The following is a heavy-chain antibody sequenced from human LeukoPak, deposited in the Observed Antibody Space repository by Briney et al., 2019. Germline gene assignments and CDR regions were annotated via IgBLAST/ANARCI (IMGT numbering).Heavy chain of an antibody. D-gene: IGHD2-21*02. CDR3: AKLKGQVTTWDS. J-gene: IGHJ5*01. V-gene: IGHV3-7*03. CDR2: IWPDGSEK. Sequence: GGSLRLSCAASGFILSNKYVSGVRQAPGRGLEWLDTIWPDGSEKRYVDSLRGRVTISRDNVERSLYLQMNSLRAEDTAGYYCAKLKGQVTTWDSWGLGIRVTVSS. CDR1: GFILSNKY.